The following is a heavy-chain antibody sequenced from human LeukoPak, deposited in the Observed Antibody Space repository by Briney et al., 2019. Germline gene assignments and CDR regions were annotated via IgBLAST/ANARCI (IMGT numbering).Heavy chain of an antibody. D-gene: IGHD3-9*01. V-gene: IGHV4-4*07. CDR1: GGSISSYY. Sequence: SETLSLTCTVSGGSISSYYWSWIRQPAGKGLEWIGRIYTSESTNYNPSLKSRVTMSVDTSKNQFSLKLSSVIAADTAVYYCARGNYDILTGYQPADYWGQGTLVAVSS. J-gene: IGHJ4*02. CDR2: IYTSEST. CDR3: ARGNYDILTGYQPADY.